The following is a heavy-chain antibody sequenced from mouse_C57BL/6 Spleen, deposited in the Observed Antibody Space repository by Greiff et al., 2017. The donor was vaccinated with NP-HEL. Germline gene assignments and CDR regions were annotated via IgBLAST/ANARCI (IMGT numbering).Heavy chain of an antibody. CDR2: IYPGDGDT. J-gene: IGHJ2*01. D-gene: IGHD1-1*01. CDR1: GYAFSSYW. V-gene: IGHV1-80*01. Sequence: QVQLQQSGAELVKPGASVKISCKASGYAFSSYWMNWVKQRPGKGLEWIGQIYPGDGDTNYNGKFKGKATLTADKSSSTAYMQLSSLTSEDSAVYFCARGALYYGSSYGYFDYWGQGTTLTVSS. CDR3: ARGALYYGSSYGYFDY.